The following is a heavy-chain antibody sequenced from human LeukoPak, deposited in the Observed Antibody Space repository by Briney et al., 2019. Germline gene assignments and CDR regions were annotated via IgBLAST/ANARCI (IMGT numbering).Heavy chain of an antibody. CDR1: GFTFSSYA. CDR2: ISYDGSNK. J-gene: IGHJ4*02. D-gene: IGHD4-17*01. V-gene: IGHV3-30-3*01. CDR3: ASDAGPYGDYGEVY. Sequence: GRSLRLYCAASGFTFSSYAMHWVRQAPGKGLEWVVVISYDGSNKYYADSVKGRFTISRDNSKNTLYLQMNGLRAEDTAGYYCASDAGPYGDYGEVYRGQGTLVTVSS.